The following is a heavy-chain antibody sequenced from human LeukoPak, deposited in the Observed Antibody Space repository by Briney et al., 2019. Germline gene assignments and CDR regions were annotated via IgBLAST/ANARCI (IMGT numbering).Heavy chain of an antibody. J-gene: IGHJ4*02. Sequence: SETLSLTCTVSGGSISSSSYYWGWIRQPPGKGLEWIGSIYYSGSTNYNPSLKSRVTISVDTSKNQFSLKLSSVTAADTAVYYCARGGGGYYDFWSGYDWGQGTLVTVSS. CDR2: IYYSGST. V-gene: IGHV4-39*07. D-gene: IGHD3-3*01. CDR1: GGSISSSSYY. CDR3: ARGGGGYYDFWSGYD.